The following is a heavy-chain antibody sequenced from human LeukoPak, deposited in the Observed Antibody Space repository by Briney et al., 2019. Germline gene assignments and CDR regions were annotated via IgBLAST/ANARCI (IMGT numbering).Heavy chain of an antibody. CDR2: INDSGGRT. Sequence: PGGSLRLSCAASGFTFSNYAMGWVRQAPGKGLGWVSTINDSGGRTHYADSVKGRFTISRDNSKNTLYLQMKSLRAEDTAVYYCDGADYWGQGTLVTVSS. J-gene: IGHJ4*02. CDR1: GFTFSNYA. CDR3: DGADY. V-gene: IGHV3-23*01.